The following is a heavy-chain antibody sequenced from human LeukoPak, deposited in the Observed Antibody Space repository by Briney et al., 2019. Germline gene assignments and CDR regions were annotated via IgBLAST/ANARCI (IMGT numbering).Heavy chain of an antibody. J-gene: IGHJ3*01. CDR2: IIPISHTP. D-gene: IGHD3-10*01. V-gene: IGHV1-69*05. CDR1: GGIFSSYA. Sequence: KISFKASGGIFSSYAISWVRPAPGLGLAWMGRIIPISHTPNYAQKFQGRVTLTTDDSTSTAYMELSSLSSEDTAVYYWAKDPGSLDVWGQGTLVTVSS. CDR3: AKDPGSLDV.